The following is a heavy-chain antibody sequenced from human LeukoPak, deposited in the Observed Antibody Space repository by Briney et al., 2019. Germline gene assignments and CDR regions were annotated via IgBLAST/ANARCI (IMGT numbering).Heavy chain of an antibody. CDR3: ARVEGATSFDY. CDR2: INHSGST. D-gene: IGHD1-26*01. Sequence: SETLSLTCTVSGDSISSSYWSWIRQPPGKGLEWIGEINHSGSTNYNPSLKSRVTISVDTSKNQFSLKLSSVTAADTAVYYCARVEGATSFDYWGQGTLVTVSS. V-gene: IGHV4-34*01. J-gene: IGHJ4*02. CDR1: GDSISSSY.